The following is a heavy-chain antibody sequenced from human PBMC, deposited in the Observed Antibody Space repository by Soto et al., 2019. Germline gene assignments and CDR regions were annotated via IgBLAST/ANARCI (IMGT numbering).Heavy chain of an antibody. CDR1: GGSISSYY. J-gene: IGHJ4*02. CDR3: ARVGAAAAPGYFDY. D-gene: IGHD6-13*01. CDR2: IFDSGST. V-gene: IGHV4-59*01. Sequence: PSETLSLTCTVSGGSISSYYWSWIRQPPGKGLEWIRNIFDSGSTNYNPSLKSRVTISVDTSKNQFSLKVRSVTAADTAVYYCARVGAAAAPGYFDYWSQGTLVTVSS.